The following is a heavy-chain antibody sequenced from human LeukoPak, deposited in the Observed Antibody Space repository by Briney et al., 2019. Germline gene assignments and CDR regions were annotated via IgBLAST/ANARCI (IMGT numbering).Heavy chain of an antibody. CDR3: ARVQWELRGVGSYFEY. CDR1: GFTFSSYW. Sequence: GGSLRLSCVVSGFTFSSYWMSWVRQAPGKGLEWVANIKQDGSEKYYVDSVKGRFTMPRDNAKNSLYLQMNSLRAEDTAVYYCARVQWELRGVGSYFEYWGQRALVTVSS. D-gene: IGHD1-26*01. V-gene: IGHV3-7*01. J-gene: IGHJ4*02. CDR2: IKQDGSEK.